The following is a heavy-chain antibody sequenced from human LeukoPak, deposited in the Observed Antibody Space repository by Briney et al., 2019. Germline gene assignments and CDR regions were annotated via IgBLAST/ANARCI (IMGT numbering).Heavy chain of an antibody. CDR1: GFTFSIYA. J-gene: IGHJ4*02. V-gene: IGHV3-23*01. CDR2: ITDSGGDT. D-gene: IGHD6-6*01. Sequence: GGSLRLSCAASGFTFSIYAMSWVRQAPGKGLEWVSAITDSGGDTYHADSVKGRLTIPRDNSKNTLYLQMNSLRVEDTAVYYCAKGGSSSRPYYFDFWGQGTLVTVSS. CDR3: AKGGSSSRPYYFDF.